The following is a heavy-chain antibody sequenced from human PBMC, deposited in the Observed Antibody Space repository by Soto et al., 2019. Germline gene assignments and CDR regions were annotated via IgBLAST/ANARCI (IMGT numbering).Heavy chain of an antibody. CDR3: AGGPSLTGSFFDS. Sequence: SQTLSLTCAISGDSVSSESAAWNWIRQSPSRGLEWLGRTYYTSKWYNDYAVSVKSRMTISPDTSKNQFSLQLNSVTPEDTAVYFCAGGPSLTGSFFDSWGQGTLVTVSS. CDR2: TYYTSKWYN. D-gene: IGHD3-9*01. V-gene: IGHV6-1*01. J-gene: IGHJ4*02. CDR1: GDSVSSESAA.